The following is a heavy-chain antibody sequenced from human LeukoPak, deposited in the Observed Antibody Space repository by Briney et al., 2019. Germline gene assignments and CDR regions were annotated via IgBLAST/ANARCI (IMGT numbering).Heavy chain of an antibody. D-gene: IGHD5-12*01. J-gene: IGHJ5*02. CDR3: ARDLDGYRSGNGA. CDR1: GLTVSSY. Sequence: GGSLRLSCAASGLTVSSYMSWVRQAPGKGLVWVSRINTDGSSTDYADSVKDRFTISRDNAKNTLYLQMNSLRAEDTAVYYCARDLDGYRSGNGAWGQGTLVTVSS. CDR2: INTDGSST. V-gene: IGHV3-74*01.